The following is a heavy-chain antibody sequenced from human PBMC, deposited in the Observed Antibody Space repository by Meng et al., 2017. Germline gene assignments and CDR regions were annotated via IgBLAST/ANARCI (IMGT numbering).Heavy chain of an antibody. Sequence: QVKLQEGAGGWLMPSVTWSLTFAVYGGSCIGYYWSWIRQPPGKGLEWIGEINHSGSTNYNPSLKSRVTISVDTSKNQFSLKLSSVTAADTAVYYCAYATTVSNWGQGTLVTVSS. D-gene: IGHD4-11*01. V-gene: IGHV4-34*01. CDR1: GGSCIGYY. CDR2: INHSGST. J-gene: IGHJ4*02. CDR3: AYATTVSN.